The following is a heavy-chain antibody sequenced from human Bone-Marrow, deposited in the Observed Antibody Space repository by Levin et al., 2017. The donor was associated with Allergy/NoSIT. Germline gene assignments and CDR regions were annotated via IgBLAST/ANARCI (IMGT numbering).Heavy chain of an antibody. CDR1: GYTFTEYY. Sequence: GESLKISCKASGYTFTEYYIHWVRQAPGQGPEWMGWINPNNGGTSFAQTFQGRVTMTRDTSISTAYMDLSRLGADDRAVYYCARRLGSAGDYFYGLDVWGQGTTVTVSS. CDR2: INPNNGGT. D-gene: IGHD6-13*01. J-gene: IGHJ6*02. CDR3: ARRLGSAGDYFYGLDV. V-gene: IGHV1-2*02.